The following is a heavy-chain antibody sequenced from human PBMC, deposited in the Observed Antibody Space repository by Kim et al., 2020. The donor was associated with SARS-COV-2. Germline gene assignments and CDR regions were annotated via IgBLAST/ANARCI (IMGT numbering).Heavy chain of an antibody. CDR2: LSGSCEHT. CDR3: ARVNIAAGHKYLDV. Sequence: GGSLRLSCAASGFTFSTYAMRWVRQAQAKGLEWVSSLSGSCEHTYYADSVKGRFTISRDNSENILYLQMNSLRADDTAVYYCARVNIAAGHKYLDVWGQGTTVTVSS. D-gene: IGHD6-25*01. J-gene: IGHJ6*02. CDR1: GFTFSTYA. V-gene: IGHV3-23*01.